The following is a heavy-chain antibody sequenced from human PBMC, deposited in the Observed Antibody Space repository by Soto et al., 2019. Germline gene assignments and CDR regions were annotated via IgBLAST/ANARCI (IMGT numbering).Heavy chain of an antibody. CDR2: ISGSGGST. CDR1: GFTFSSYA. CDR3: AKDHDFWSGSPDFDY. J-gene: IGHJ4*02. V-gene: IGHV3-23*01. D-gene: IGHD3-3*01. Sequence: GGSLRLSCAASGFTFSSYAMSWVRQAPGKGLEWVSAISGSGGSTYYADSVKGRFTISRDNSKNTLYLQMNSLRAEDTAVYYCAKDHDFWSGSPDFDYWGQGTLVTVSS.